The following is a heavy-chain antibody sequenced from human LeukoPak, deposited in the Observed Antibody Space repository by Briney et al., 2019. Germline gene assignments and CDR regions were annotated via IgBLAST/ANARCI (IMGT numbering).Heavy chain of an antibody. CDR2: ISGSGGST. J-gene: IGHJ4*02. D-gene: IGHD6-19*01. CDR1: GFTFSSYA. Sequence: GGSLRLSCAASGFTFSSYAMSWVRQAPGKGLEWVSAISGSGGSTYYADSVKGRFTISRDNAKNSLYLQMNSLRAEDTAVYYCAREPKQWLVPIDYWGQGTLVTVSS. V-gene: IGHV3-23*01. CDR3: AREPKQWLVPIDY.